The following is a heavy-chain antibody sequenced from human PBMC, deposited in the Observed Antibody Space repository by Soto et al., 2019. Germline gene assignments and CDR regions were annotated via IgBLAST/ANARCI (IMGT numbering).Heavy chain of an antibody. CDR3: TREGNGWYEKSFDI. Sequence: EVQLVESGGGLVQPGGSLRLSCAASGFTFSSYWMHWVRQTPGKGLEWVSRIKSDGSRTVYAESVKGRFTISRDSAESKVYMQMSSLRVEDTAVYYCTREGNGWYEKSFDIWGQGTTVTVSS. CDR2: IKSDGSRT. V-gene: IGHV3-74*01. CDR1: GFTFSSYW. D-gene: IGHD6-19*01. J-gene: IGHJ3*02.